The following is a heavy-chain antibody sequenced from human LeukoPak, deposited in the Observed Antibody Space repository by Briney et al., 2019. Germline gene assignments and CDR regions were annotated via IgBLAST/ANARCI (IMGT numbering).Heavy chain of an antibody. Sequence: GGSLRLSCVASGFTFSYYGMHWVRQAPGKGLEWVTFIRSDGSNQYYADSVKGRFTISRDSSKNTLFLQMNGLRPEDTAVYYCARDFERSFDCWGQGTLVTVSS. CDR2: IRSDGSNQ. J-gene: IGHJ4*02. CDR3: ARDFERSFDC. V-gene: IGHV3-30*02. D-gene: IGHD3-10*01. CDR1: GFTFSYYG.